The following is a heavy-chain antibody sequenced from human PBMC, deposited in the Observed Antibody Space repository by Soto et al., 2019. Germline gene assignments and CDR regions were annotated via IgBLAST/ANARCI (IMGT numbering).Heavy chain of an antibody. J-gene: IGHJ3*02. CDR1: GFTFSSYA. CDR3: AKLAPSRLEYRGYDYAFDI. Sequence: GGSLRLSCAASGFTFSSYAMSWVRQAPGKGLEWVSAISGSGGSTYYADSVKGRFTISRDNSKNTLYLQRNSLRAEDTAVYYCAKLAPSRLEYRGYDYAFDIWGQGTMVTVSS. CDR2: ISGSGGST. D-gene: IGHD5-12*01. V-gene: IGHV3-23*01.